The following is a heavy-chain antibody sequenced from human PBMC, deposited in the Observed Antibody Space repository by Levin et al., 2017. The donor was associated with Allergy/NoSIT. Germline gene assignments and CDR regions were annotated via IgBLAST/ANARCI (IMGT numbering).Heavy chain of an antibody. CDR2: IWYDGSNK. CDR3: ARESYPIYDYGDYGGCDY. CDR1: GFTFSSYG. V-gene: IGHV3-33*01. J-gene: IGHJ4*02. D-gene: IGHD4-17*01. Sequence: GESLKISCAASGFTFSSYGMHWVRQAPGKGLEWVAVIWYDGSNKYYADSVKGRFTISRDNSKNTLYLQMNSLRAEDTAVYYCARESYPIYDYGDYGGCDYWGQGTLVTVSS.